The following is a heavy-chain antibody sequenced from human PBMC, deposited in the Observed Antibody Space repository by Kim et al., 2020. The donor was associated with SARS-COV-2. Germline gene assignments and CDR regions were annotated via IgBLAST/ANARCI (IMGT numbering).Heavy chain of an antibody. Sequence: RVTISVDTSKNQFSLKLSSVTAADTAVYYCARGGHTYYYDSSGYFHFDYWGQGTLVTVSS. D-gene: IGHD3-22*01. J-gene: IGHJ4*02. V-gene: IGHV4-30-2*05. CDR3: ARGGHTYYYDSSGYFHFDY.